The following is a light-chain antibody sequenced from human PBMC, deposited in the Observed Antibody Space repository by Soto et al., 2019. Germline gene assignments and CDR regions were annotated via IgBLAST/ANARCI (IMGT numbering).Light chain of an antibody. CDR1: QSVGNS. J-gene: IGKJ4*01. Sequence: EIVLTQSPDTLSLSPGDRATLSCRASQSVGNSFAWYQHKPGQAPRLLIYDASKRASGIPARFSGSGSGTDFTLTISSLEPEDFAVYFCQQRRRWPLTFGGGTNIEIK. CDR2: DAS. CDR3: QQRRRWPLT. V-gene: IGKV3-11*01.